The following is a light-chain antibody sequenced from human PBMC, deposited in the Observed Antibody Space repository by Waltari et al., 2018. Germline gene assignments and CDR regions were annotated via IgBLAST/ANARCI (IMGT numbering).Light chain of an antibody. CDR1: SSDIGGYNY. Sequence: QSALTQPASVSGSPGQSITISCTGTSSDIGGYNYASWYQQHPGRAPKLIIYDASKRPSGVSVRFSGSKSGTTVTLTISGAQVEDEADYHCYSAADNTWVFGGGTKLTVL. CDR3: YSAADNTWV. J-gene: IGLJ3*02. V-gene: IGLV2-14*01. CDR2: DAS.